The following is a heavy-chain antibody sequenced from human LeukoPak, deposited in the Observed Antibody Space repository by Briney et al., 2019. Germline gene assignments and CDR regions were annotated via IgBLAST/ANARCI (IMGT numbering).Heavy chain of an antibody. CDR2: MSPNSGDT. CDR3: VRTPPNWGFDY. Sequence: ASVRVPCKASGYTFTTHDINWVRQATGQGLEWLGWMSPNSGDTGYAQKFQGRVTMTSDSSISTAYMELSSLRSEDTAIYYCVRTPPNWGFDYWGQGTLVTVSS. J-gene: IGHJ4*02. V-gene: IGHV1-8*01. D-gene: IGHD7-27*01. CDR1: GYTFTTHD.